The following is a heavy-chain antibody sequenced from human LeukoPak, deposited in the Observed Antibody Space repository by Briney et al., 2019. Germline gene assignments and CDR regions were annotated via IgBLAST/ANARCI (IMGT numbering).Heavy chain of an antibody. CDR3: AKALNRIAAAGEDY. Sequence: PGGSLRLTCAASGFTFSSYAMSWVRQAPGKGLEWVSAISGSGGSTYYADSVKGRFTISRDNSKNTLYLQMNSLRAEDTAVYYCAKALNRIAAAGEDYWGQGTLVTVSS. J-gene: IGHJ4*02. CDR2: ISGSGGST. D-gene: IGHD6-13*01. V-gene: IGHV3-23*01. CDR1: GFTFSSYA.